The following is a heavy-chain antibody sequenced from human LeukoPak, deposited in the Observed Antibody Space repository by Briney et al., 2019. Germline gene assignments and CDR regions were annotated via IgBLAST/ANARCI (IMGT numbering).Heavy chain of an antibody. CDR3: AGHHPRNTVDF. D-gene: IGHD2-8*02. V-gene: IGHV4-59*08. CDR1: GGSISSYY. CDR2: ISDIGGI. J-gene: IGHJ4*02. Sequence: SETLALTCTVSGGSISSYYWSWIRQPPGKGLEWIAYISDIGGINYNPSLKSRVTISLDTSKNQFSLKLSSVTAADTAVYYCAGHHPRNTVDFWGQGTLVTVSS.